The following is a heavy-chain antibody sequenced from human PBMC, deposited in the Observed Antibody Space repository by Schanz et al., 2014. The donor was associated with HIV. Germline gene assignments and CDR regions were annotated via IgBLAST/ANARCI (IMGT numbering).Heavy chain of an antibody. CDR1: GLTFNSYA. D-gene: IGHD6-13*01. CDR2: ISSSSSTI. J-gene: IGHJ6*02. V-gene: IGHV3-48*02. Sequence: EVQLLESGGGLAQPGGSLRLSCAASGLTFNSYAMIWVRQAPGKGLEWVSYISSSSSTIYYADSVKGRFTISRDNAKNSLYLQMKSLRDEDTAVYYCAREWVYYYYYGMDVWGQGTTVTVSS. CDR3: AREWVYYYYYGMDV.